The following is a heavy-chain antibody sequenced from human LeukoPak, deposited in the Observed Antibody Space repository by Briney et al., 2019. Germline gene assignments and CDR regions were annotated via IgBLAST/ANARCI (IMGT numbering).Heavy chain of an antibody. D-gene: IGHD3-10*01. CDR3: ARGGYGSGSPGY. J-gene: IGHJ4*02. CDR1: GFNFSDYG. CDR2: INWNGGST. V-gene: IGHV3-20*04. Sequence: GGSLRLSCAASGFNFSDYGMSWVRQAPGKGLEWVSAINWNGGSTEYADSVKGRFTISRDNSKNSLYLQMNSLRAEDTALYYCARGGYGSGSPGYWGQGTLVTVSS.